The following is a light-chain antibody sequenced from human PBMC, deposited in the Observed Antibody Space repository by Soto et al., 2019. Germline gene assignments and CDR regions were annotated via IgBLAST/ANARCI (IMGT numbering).Light chain of an antibody. CDR3: QQSSNWPT. CDR2: DAS. J-gene: IGKJ1*01. V-gene: IGKV3-11*01. CDR1: QSVSSY. Sequence: EIVFAHSPATLSFSPVERATLSCRASQSVSSYLAWYQQKPGQAPRLLIYDASNRATGIPARFSGSGSGTDFTLTISSLETEDFAVYYCQQSSNWPTFGQGTKVDIK.